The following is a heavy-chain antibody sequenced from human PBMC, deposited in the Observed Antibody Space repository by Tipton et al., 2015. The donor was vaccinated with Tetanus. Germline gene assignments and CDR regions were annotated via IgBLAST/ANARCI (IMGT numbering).Heavy chain of an antibody. CDR1: GGSMNSYY. J-gene: IGHJ4*02. V-gene: IGHV4-59*01. CDR2: IYYTGST. D-gene: IGHD1-14*01. CDR3: ARGTGDY. Sequence: GSLRLSCTVSGGSMNSYYWSWIRQPPGKGLEWIGYIYYTGSTNYNPSLKSRVTISVDTSKNQFSLKLSSVTAADTAVYYCARGTGDYWGQGTLVTVSS.